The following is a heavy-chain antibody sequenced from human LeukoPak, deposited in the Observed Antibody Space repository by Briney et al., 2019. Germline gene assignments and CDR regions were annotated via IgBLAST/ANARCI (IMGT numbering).Heavy chain of an antibody. CDR2: ISGGGDST. D-gene: IGHD2-2*01. CDR1: GFAFNTYA. J-gene: IGHJ4*02. Sequence: GGSLRLSCAAPGFAFNTYAMNWVRPAPGRGLEWVSVISGGGDSTHYADSVKGRFTIARDNSKNTLYLQMNGLRAEDTAVYYCTKAGRTGTSCYSNYWGQGTLVTVSS. V-gene: IGHV3-23*01. CDR3: TKAGRTGTSCYSNY.